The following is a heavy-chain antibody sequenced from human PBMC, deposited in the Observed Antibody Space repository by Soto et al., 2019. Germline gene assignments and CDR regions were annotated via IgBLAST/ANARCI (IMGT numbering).Heavy chain of an antibody. V-gene: IGHV3-30-3*01. CDR2: ISYDGSNK. J-gene: IGHJ4*02. Sequence: GSLRLSCAASGFTFSSYAMHWVRQAPGKGLEWVAVISYDGSNKYYADSVKGRFTISRDNSKNTLYLQMNSLRAEDTAVYYCARDHRGSYYDGYFDYWGQGTLVTVSS. CDR1: GFTFSSYA. CDR3: ARDHRGSYYDGYFDY. D-gene: IGHD1-26*01.